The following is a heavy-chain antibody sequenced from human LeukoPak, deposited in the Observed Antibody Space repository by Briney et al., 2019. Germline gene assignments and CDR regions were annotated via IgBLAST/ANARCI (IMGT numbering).Heavy chain of an antibody. CDR3: AKDPRRYSRTGGYFDY. Sequence: SGGSLRLSCAASGFTFSSYAMHWVRQAPGKGLEWVAVISYDGSNKYYADSVKGRFTISRDNSKNTLYLQMNSLRAEDTAAYYCAKDPRRYSRTGGYFDYWGQGTLVTVSS. D-gene: IGHD6-13*01. J-gene: IGHJ4*02. CDR2: ISYDGSNK. V-gene: IGHV3-30*04. CDR1: GFTFSSYA.